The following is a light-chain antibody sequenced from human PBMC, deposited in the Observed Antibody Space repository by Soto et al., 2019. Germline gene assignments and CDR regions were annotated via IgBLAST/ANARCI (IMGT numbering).Light chain of an antibody. CDR1: SSDVGAYKY. CDR2: EVT. CDR3: TYYVGNAIWV. J-gene: IGLJ3*02. Sequence: QSALTQPPSASGSPGQSVTISCTGTSSDVGAYKYVSWYQQYPGKAPKLMIYEVTKRPSGVTDRFSGSKSGNTASLTVSGLEAEDAADYCCTYYVGNAIWVFGGGTKLTVL. V-gene: IGLV2-8*01.